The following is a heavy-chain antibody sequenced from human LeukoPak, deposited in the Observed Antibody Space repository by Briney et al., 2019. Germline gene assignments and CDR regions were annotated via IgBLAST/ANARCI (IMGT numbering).Heavy chain of an antibody. V-gene: IGHV3-30*02. CDR3: AKGGSSSWDYFDY. CDR2: IRYDGNIK. Sequence: SGGSLRLSCAASGFSFSSYGMHWVRQAPGKRLEWVAFIRYDGNIKHYADSVKGRFTISRDSSKNTLHLQMNSLRPEDTAVYYCAKGGSSSWDYFDYWGQGTLVTVSS. D-gene: IGHD6-13*01. CDR1: GFSFSSYG. J-gene: IGHJ4*02.